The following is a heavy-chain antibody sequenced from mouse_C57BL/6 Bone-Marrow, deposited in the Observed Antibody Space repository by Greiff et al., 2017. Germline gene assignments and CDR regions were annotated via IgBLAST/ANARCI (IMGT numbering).Heavy chain of an antibody. D-gene: IGHD1-1*01. CDR2: IDPSDSYT. J-gene: IGHJ2*01. CDR3: ARGGLLYFDY. CDR1: GYTFTSYW. Sequence: QVQLQQPGAELVMPGASVKLSCKASGYTFTSYWMHWVKQRPGQGLEWIGEIDPSDSYTNYNQKFKGKSTLTVDKSSSTAYMQLSSLTSGDSAVYYCARGGLLYFDYWGQGTTLTVSS. V-gene: IGHV1-69*01.